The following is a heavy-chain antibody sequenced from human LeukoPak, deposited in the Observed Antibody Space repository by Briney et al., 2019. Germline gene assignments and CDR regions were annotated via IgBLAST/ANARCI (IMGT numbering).Heavy chain of an antibody. V-gene: IGHV3-23*01. Sequence: GGSLRLSCAASGFTFSSYAMSWVRQAPGKGLEWVSAIGATGVSTFYGDSVKGRFTMSRDNSKNTLYLRMDSLRAEDTAVYYCAKDQGGYSAYGHLDYWGQGTLVTVSS. CDR1: GFTFSSYA. D-gene: IGHD5-12*01. CDR2: IGATGVST. CDR3: AKDQGGYSAYGHLDY. J-gene: IGHJ4*02.